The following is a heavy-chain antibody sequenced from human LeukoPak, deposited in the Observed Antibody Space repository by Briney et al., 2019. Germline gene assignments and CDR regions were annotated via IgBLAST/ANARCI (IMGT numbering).Heavy chain of an antibody. Sequence: PEGSLRLSCAASGFTFSSYAMSWVRQAPGKGLEWVSAISGSGGSTYYADSVKGRFTISRDNSKNTLYLQMNSLRAEDTAVYYCANLDETGYNWNSESAFDIWGQGTMVTVSS. V-gene: IGHV3-23*01. D-gene: IGHD1-1*01. CDR3: ANLDETGYNWNSESAFDI. CDR1: GFTFSSYA. J-gene: IGHJ3*02. CDR2: ISGSGGST.